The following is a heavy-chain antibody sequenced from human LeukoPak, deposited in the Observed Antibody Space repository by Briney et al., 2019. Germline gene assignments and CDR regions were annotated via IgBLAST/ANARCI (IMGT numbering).Heavy chain of an antibody. J-gene: IGHJ4*02. V-gene: IGHV4-39*07. CDR2: IYYSGST. CDR1: GGSISSSSYY. CDR3: VRGVASYYDSSGFFDY. D-gene: IGHD3-22*01. Sequence: SETLSLTCTVSGGSISSSSYYWGWIRQPPGKGLEWIGSIYYSGSTYYNPSLKSRVTISVDTSKNQFSLKLSSVTAADTAVYYCVRGVASYYDSSGFFDYWGQGTLVAVSS.